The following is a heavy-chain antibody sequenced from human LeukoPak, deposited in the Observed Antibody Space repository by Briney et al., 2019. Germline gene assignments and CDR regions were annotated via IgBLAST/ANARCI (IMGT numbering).Heavy chain of an antibody. CDR2: IYSGGST. CDR3: ARVGDYVCKD. CDR1: GFTVSSNY. V-gene: IGHV3-66*01. D-gene: IGHD3-16*01. J-gene: IGHJ4*02. Sequence: PGGSLTLSCSASGFTVSSNYMRGVRAAPGEGLEWVSVIYSGGSTYYADSVKGRFTISRDNSRNTMYLQMNSLRAEDTAVYFCARVGDYVCKDWGQGTLVTVSS.